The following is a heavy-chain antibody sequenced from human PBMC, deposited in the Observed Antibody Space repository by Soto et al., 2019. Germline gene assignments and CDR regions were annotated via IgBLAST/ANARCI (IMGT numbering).Heavy chain of an antibody. V-gene: IGHV3-74*01. CDR3: ARYYDFWGGPDY. D-gene: IGHD3-3*01. CDR2: INSDGSST. CDR1: GFTFSSYW. Sequence: GGSLRLSCAASGFTFSSYWMHWVRQAPGKGLVWVSRINSDGSSTSYADSVKGRFTISRDNAKNTLYLQMNSLRAEDTAVCYCARYYDFWGGPDYWGQGTLVTVSS. J-gene: IGHJ4*02.